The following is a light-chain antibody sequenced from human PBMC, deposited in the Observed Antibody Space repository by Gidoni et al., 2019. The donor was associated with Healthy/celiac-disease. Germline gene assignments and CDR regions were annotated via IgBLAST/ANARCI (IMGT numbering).Light chain of an antibody. J-gene: IGKJ2*01. Sequence: EIVMTQSPATLSVSPGERATLSCRASQSVSSNLAWYQQKPGQAPRLLIYGASTRATGIPARFSGSGSGTEFTITISSQQSEDFAVYYCQQYNNWPPDAFGQGTKLEIK. CDR1: QSVSSN. V-gene: IGKV3-15*01. CDR2: GAS. CDR3: QQYNNWPPDA.